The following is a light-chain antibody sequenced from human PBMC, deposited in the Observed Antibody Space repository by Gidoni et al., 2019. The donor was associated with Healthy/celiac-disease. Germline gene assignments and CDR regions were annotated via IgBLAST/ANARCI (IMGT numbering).Light chain of an antibody. Sequence: EIVLTPSPATLSLSPGERATLSCRASQSVSSYLAWYQQKPGQAPRLLIDDASNRATGIPARFSGSGSGTDFTLTSSSLEPEDFAVYYCQQRSNWPGFGGGTKVEIK. J-gene: IGKJ4*01. V-gene: IGKV3-11*01. CDR3: QQRSNWPG. CDR2: DAS. CDR1: QSVSSY.